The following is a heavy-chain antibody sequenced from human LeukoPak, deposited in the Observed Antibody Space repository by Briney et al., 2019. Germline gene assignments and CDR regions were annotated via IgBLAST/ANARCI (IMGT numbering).Heavy chain of an antibody. CDR1: GFTFGTYA. D-gene: IGHD3-10*01. Sequence: GGSLRLSCAASGFTFGTYAMGWVRQAPGTGLEWLSTIVGSASHIFYADSVKGRFTISRDNSRNTVYLQMNTLRPEDTAIYFCAKDLRPDGRFDFDYWGRGTQVTVSS. J-gene: IGHJ4*02. CDR3: AKDLRPDGRFDFDY. CDR2: IVGSASHI. V-gene: IGHV3-23*01.